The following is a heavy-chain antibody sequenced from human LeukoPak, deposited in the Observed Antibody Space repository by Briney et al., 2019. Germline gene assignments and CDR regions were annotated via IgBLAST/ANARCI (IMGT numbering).Heavy chain of an antibody. CDR1: GFTFSRYG. CDR2: IKHDGSGK. Sequence: PGGSLGFSCAASGFTFSRYGMSWVGQAPGKGLEWLATIKHDGSGKYYVDSVKGRFTISRDNAKNSLYLQMNSLRAEDTAVYYCAKDALRCTNGVCYTGDYYYYYYMDVWGKGTTVTVSS. D-gene: IGHD2-8*01. V-gene: IGHV3-7*01. J-gene: IGHJ6*03. CDR3: AKDALRCTNGVCYTGDYYYYYYMDV.